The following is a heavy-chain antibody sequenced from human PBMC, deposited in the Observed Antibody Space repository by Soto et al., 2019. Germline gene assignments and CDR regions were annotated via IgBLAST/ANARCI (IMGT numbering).Heavy chain of an antibody. CDR2: IYHSGST. Sequence: PSETLSLTCAVSSGSISSSNWWSWVRQPPGKGLEWIGEIYHSGSTNYNPSLKSRVTISVDKSKNQFSLKLSSVTAADTAVYYWARTLWFGEIYYYYYMDDWGKGTTVTVSS. CDR3: ARTLWFGEIYYYYYMDD. J-gene: IGHJ6*03. CDR1: SGSISSSNW. V-gene: IGHV4-4*02. D-gene: IGHD3-10*01.